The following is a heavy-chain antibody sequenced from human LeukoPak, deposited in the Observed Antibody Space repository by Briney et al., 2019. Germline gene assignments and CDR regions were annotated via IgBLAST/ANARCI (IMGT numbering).Heavy chain of an antibody. Sequence: GGSPRLSCAASGFTFDDYAMHWVRQAPGKGLEWVSGISWNSGSIGYADSVKGRFTISRDNAKNSLYLQMNSLRAEDTALYYCAKDMRYDSSGYSFDYWGQGTLVTVSS. D-gene: IGHD3-22*01. V-gene: IGHV3-9*01. CDR3: AKDMRYDSSGYSFDY. J-gene: IGHJ4*02. CDR2: ISWNSGSI. CDR1: GFTFDDYA.